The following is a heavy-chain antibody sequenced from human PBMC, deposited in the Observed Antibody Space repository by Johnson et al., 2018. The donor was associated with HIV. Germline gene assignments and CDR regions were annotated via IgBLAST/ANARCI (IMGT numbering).Heavy chain of an antibody. V-gene: IGHV3-33*06. CDR1: GFTFSNYG. CDR2: IWFDGSNQ. D-gene: IGHD6-13*01. CDR3: AKHSSSWYDDAFDI. J-gene: IGHJ3*02. Sequence: QVQLVESGGGVVQPGRSLRLSCAASGFTFSNYGMDWVRKAPGKGLEWVAVIWFDGSNQFYADSVKGRFTISRDNSKNTLFLEMNSLRAEDTAVYYCAKHSSSWYDDAFDIWGQGTMVTVSS.